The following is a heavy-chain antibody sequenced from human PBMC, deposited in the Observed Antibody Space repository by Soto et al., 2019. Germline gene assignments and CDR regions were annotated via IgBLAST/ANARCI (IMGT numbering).Heavy chain of an antibody. CDR1: GGSFSGYY. J-gene: IGHJ6*02. CDR2: INHSGST. CDR3: ARADYYSGSTNYYYYYGMDV. D-gene: IGHD1-26*01. V-gene: IGHV4-34*01. Sequence: SETLSLTCAVYGGSFSGYYWSWIRQPPGKGLEWIGEINHSGSTNYNPSLKSRVTISVDTPKNQFSLKLSSVTAADTAVYYCARADYYSGSTNYYYYYGMDVWGQGTTVTVSS.